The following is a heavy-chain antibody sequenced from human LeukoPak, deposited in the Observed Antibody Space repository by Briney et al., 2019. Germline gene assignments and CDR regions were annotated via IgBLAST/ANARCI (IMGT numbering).Heavy chain of an antibody. J-gene: IGHJ4*02. V-gene: IGHV3-30*18. D-gene: IGHD6-13*01. CDR1: GFNFSSFV. CDR3: ANWEEIAAAGTLYYFDY. CDR2: ISYDGSNK. Sequence: PGGSLRLSCAASGFNFSSFVMHWVRQAPGKGLERVAVISYDGSNKYYADSVKGRFTISRDNSKNTLYLQMNSLRAEDTAVYYCANWEEIAAAGTLYYFDYWGQGTLVTVSS.